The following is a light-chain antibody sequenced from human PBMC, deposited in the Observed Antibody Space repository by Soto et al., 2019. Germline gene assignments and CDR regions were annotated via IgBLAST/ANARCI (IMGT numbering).Light chain of an antibody. CDR2: GAS. V-gene: IGKV3-20*01. CDR3: QQYGNSPT. CDR1: QSVRSSY. Sequence: EIVLTQSPGTLSLSPGERATLSCRASQSVRSSYLAWYQQKPGQAPRLLIYGASSRATGIPDRFSGGGSGTDFNLTISRLEPEDLAVYYCQQYGNSPTFGGGTKVEIK. J-gene: IGKJ4*01.